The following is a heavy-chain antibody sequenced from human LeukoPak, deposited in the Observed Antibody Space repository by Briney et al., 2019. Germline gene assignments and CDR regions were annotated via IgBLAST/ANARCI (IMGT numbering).Heavy chain of an antibody. CDR1: GFTFSNFA. Sequence: GGSLRLSCAASGFTFSNFAMHWVRQAPGKGLEWVAIVWYDGTKKYYVDSVDGRFTISRGNSKNTLYLQMNSLRAEDTAVYYRAKEPQPWGQGTMVTVSA. CDR2: VWYDGTKK. D-gene: IGHD2-2*01. V-gene: IGHV3-33*06. CDR3: AKEPQP. J-gene: IGHJ3*01.